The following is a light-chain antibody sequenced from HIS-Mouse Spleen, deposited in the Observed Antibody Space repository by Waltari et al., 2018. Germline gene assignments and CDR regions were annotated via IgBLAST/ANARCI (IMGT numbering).Light chain of an antibody. CDR3: CSYAGSSTYWV. CDR2: EGS. V-gene: IGLV2-23*01. CDR1: SRDVGSYNL. Sequence: QSALTQPASVSGSPGQSITISCTGTSRDVGSYNLVSWYQHHPGKAPKLMIYEGSKRPSGVSNRFSGSKSGNTASLTISGLQAEDEADYYCCSYAGSSTYWVFGGGTKLTVL. J-gene: IGLJ3*02.